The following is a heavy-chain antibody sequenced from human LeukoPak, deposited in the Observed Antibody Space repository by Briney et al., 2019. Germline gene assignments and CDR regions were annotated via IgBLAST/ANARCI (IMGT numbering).Heavy chain of an antibody. J-gene: IGHJ4*02. CDR3: AREISWFGI. CDR1: GFTVSSSNY. Sequence: GGSLRLSCAASGFTVSSSNYMNWVRQAPGKGLEWASGIYTGGTTYYTDSVKGRFTISRDNPNNTLYLQMHSLRAEDTAVYYCAREISWFGIWGQGTLVTVSS. CDR2: IYTGGTT. V-gene: IGHV3-66*01. D-gene: IGHD3-16*01.